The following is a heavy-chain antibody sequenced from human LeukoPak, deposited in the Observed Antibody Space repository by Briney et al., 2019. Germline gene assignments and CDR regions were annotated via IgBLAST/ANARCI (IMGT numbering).Heavy chain of an antibody. J-gene: IGHJ3*02. Sequence: GGSLRLSCAASGFTFSRYWMHWVRQAPGKGLVWVSCIKSDGSSTSIADSAKGRFTISRDNAKNSLYLQMNSLRAEDTAVYYCARLEVLRFLEWLLSGDAFDIWGQGTMVTVSS. CDR2: IKSDGSST. D-gene: IGHD3-3*01. V-gene: IGHV3-74*01. CDR1: GFTFSRYW. CDR3: ARLEVLRFLEWLLSGDAFDI.